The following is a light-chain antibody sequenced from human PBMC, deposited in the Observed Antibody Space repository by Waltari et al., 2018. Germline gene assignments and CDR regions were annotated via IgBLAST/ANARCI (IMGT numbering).Light chain of an antibody. CDR3: AAWDDSLSGWV. CDR1: SSHIGRKY. Sequence: QSVLTQPPSVSGNPGQRVTISCSGSSSHIGRKYVPCYQHLPGTAPKLLIYRNNQRPSGVPDRFSGSKSGTSASLAISGLRSEDEADYYCAAWDDSLSGWVFGGGPKLTVL. V-gene: IGLV1-47*01. J-gene: IGLJ3*02. CDR2: RNN.